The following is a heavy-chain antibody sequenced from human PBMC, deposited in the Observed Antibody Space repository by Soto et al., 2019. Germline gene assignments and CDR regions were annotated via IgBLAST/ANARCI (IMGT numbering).Heavy chain of an antibody. Sequence: QVQLVESGGGVVQPGRSLRLSCAASGFTFSSYGMHWVRQAPGKGLEWVAVISYDGSNKYCADSVKGRFTISRDNSKNTLYLQMNSLRAEDTAVYYCAKDQGAYYYYMDVWGKGTTVTVSS. V-gene: IGHV3-30*18. J-gene: IGHJ6*03. CDR1: GFTFSSYG. CDR3: AKDQGAYYYYMDV. CDR2: ISYDGSNK.